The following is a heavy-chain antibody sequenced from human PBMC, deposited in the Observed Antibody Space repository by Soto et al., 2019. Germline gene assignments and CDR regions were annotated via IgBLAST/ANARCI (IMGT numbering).Heavy chain of an antibody. CDR1: GFTITEYY. J-gene: IGHJ6*02. V-gene: IGHV3-11*01. CDR3: ARDFSAPPSSNGFDV. Sequence: PGGSLRLSCAASGFTITEYYMNWIRQAPGKGLEWVAYVSNRGRTAEYADFAKGRFTISRDTVKNSVYLEMNSLRAEDTAVYYCARDFSAPPSSNGFDVWGQGTAVTVS. CDR2: VSNRGRTA.